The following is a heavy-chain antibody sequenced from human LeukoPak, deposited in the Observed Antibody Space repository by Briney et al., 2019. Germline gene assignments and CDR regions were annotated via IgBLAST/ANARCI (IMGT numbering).Heavy chain of an antibody. J-gene: IGHJ4*02. CDR2: ISYDGSNK. CDR1: GFTFSSYA. D-gene: IGHD6-13*01. CDR3: ARDLRSSSWYGIDC. V-gene: IGHV3-30*04. Sequence: GGSLRLSCAASGFTFSSYAMHWVRQAPGKGLEWVAVISYDGSNKYYADSVKGRFTISRDNSKNTLYLQMNSLRAEDTAVYYCARDLRSSSWYGIDCWGQGTLVTVSS.